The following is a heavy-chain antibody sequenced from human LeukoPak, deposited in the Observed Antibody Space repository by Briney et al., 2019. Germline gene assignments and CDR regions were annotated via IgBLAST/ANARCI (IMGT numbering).Heavy chain of an antibody. D-gene: IGHD3-16*02. J-gene: IGHJ4*02. CDR3: AREGGSYRPLDY. CDR1: VGSISGYF. Sequence: SETLSLTCTVSVGSISGYFWSWVRQAPGTGLDWIGHIYYSGATNYNPSLRSRVTISVDTSKNQFSLKLRSVTAADTAVYYCAREGGSYRPLDYSGQGTLVTVSS. V-gene: IGHV4-59*13. CDR2: IYYSGAT.